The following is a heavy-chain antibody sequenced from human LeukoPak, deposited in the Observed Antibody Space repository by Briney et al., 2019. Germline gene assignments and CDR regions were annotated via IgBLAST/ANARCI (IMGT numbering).Heavy chain of an antibody. CDR3: ARDGVGYYDFWSGYWAHPDY. D-gene: IGHD3-3*01. CDR2: ISYDGSNK. V-gene: IGHV3-30*03. Sequence: GRSLRLSCAASGFTFSSYGMHWVRQAPGKGLEWVAVISYDGSNKYYADSVKGRFTISRDNSKNTLYLQMNSLRAEDTAVYYCARDGVGYYDFWSGYWAHPDYWGQGTLVTVSS. J-gene: IGHJ4*02. CDR1: GFTFSSYG.